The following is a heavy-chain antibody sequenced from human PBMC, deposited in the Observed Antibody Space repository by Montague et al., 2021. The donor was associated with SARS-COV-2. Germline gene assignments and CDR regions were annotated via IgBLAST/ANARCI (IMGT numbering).Heavy chain of an antibody. J-gene: IGHJ3*01. CDR3: ARGQVTVFAVLIALTAAGAIDV. V-gene: IGHV4-34*01. Sequence: SETLSLTCAVYGGSFNDYYWPWIRQPPGQGLEWIWEVNHSGSSNYNPSLTSRVTISVDKSKNQISLKLASVTAADTATYYCARGQVTVFAVLIALTAAGAIDVWGQGTTVTVSS. D-gene: IGHD3-3*01. CDR2: VNHSGSS. CDR1: GGSFNDYY.